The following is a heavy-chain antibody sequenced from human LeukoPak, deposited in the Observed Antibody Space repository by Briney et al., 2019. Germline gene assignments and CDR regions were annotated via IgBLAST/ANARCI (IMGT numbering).Heavy chain of an antibody. CDR1: GGSFSGYY. CDR3: ARAPRKLGYCSSTSCYGGYDY. V-gene: IGHV4-34*01. CDR2: INHSGST. D-gene: IGHD2-2*01. J-gene: IGHJ4*02. Sequence: SETLSLTCAVYGGSFSGYYWSWIRQPPGKGLEWIGEINHSGSTNYNPSLKSRVTISVDTSKNQFSLKLSSVTAADTAVCYCARAPRKLGYCSSTSCYGGYDYWGQGTLVTVSS.